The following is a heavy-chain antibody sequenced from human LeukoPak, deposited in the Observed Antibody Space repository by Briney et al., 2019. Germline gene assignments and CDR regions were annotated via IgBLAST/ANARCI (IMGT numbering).Heavy chain of an antibody. CDR1: GGSIISYY. V-gene: IGHV4-59*01. CDR2: IYYSGST. D-gene: IGHD3-10*01. Sequence: SETLSLTCTVSGGSIISYYWTWIRQPPGKGLEWIGYIYYSGSTNYNPSLKSRVTISVDTSNSQFSLKLSSVTAADTAVYYCARGPPGGQFDPWGQGTLVTVSS. CDR3: ARGPPGGQFDP. J-gene: IGHJ5*02.